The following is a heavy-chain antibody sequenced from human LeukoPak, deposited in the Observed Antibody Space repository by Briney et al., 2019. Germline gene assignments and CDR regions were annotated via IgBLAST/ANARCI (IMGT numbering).Heavy chain of an antibody. D-gene: IGHD3-22*01. Sequence: ASGKVSCKASGYTCTSYGISWVRQATGQWLEWMGRISAYNGNTNYAQKLQGRVTMTTDTSTSTAYMELRSLRSDDTAVYYCARSVIVVVKCAFDIWGQGTMVTVSS. CDR1: GYTCTSYG. CDR3: ARSVIVVVKCAFDI. CDR2: ISAYNGNT. V-gene: IGHV1-18*01. J-gene: IGHJ3*02.